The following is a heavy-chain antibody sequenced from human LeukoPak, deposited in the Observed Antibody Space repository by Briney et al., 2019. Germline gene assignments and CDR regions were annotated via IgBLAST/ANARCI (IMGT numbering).Heavy chain of an antibody. Sequence: PGGSLRLSCAASGFTFSSYGMHWVRQAPGKGLEWVAVISYDGTNKYYADSVKGRFTISRDNSKNTLYLQMNSLRADDTAVYYCTSYCSSGSCSLTYAFHIWGQGTMVTVSS. CDR2: ISYDGTNK. J-gene: IGHJ3*02. D-gene: IGHD2-15*01. CDR3: TSYCSSGSCSLTYAFHI. CDR1: GFTFSSYG. V-gene: IGHV3-30*03.